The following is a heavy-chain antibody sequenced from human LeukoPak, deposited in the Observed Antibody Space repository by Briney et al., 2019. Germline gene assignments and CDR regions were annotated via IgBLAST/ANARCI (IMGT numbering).Heavy chain of an antibody. CDR3: ARGGTYYFDY. CDR1: GGSISSYY. V-gene: IGHV4-59*01. J-gene: IGHJ4*02. Sequence: PSKTLSLTCTVSGGSISSYYWSLIRQPPGKGLEWIGYSYYSGSTNYNPSLKSRVTISVDTSKNQFSLKLSSVTAADMAVYYCARGGTYYFDYWGQRTLVTVSS. CDR2: SYYSGST.